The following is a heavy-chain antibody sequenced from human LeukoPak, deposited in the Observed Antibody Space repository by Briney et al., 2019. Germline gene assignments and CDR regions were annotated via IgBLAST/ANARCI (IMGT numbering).Heavy chain of an antibody. CDR2: IYSGGST. CDR3: AELGITMIGGV. V-gene: IGHV3-66*01. D-gene: IGHD3-10*02. Sequence: PGGSLRLSCAASGFIVSNNYMTWVRQAPGKGLEWVSAIYSGGSTYYSNSVKGRFTISRDNSKNMLYLQMNSLRAEDTAVYYCAELGITMIGGVWGKGTTVTISS. CDR1: GFIVSNNY. J-gene: IGHJ6*04.